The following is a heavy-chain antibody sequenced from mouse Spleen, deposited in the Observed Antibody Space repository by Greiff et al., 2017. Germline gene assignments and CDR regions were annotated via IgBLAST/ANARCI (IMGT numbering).Heavy chain of an antibody. V-gene: IGHV2-4-1*01. Sequence: VKLMESGPGLVQPSQSLSITCTVSGFSLTSYGVHWVRQSPGKGLEWLGVIWGGGSTNYNSALKSRLSISKDNSKSQVFLKMNSLQTDDTAMYYCATLRRGYAMDYWGQGTSVTVSS. CDR1: GFSLTSYG. CDR3: ATLRRGYAMDY. J-gene: IGHJ4*01. CDR2: IWGGGST. D-gene: IGHD2-12*01.